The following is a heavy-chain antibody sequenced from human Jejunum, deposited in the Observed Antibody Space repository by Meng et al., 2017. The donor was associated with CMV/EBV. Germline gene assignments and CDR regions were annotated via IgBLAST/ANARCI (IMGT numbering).Heavy chain of an antibody. CDR2: ISVGSTVI. V-gene: IGHV3-48*04. CDR1: G. Sequence: GMNWVRQAPGKGLEWISYISVGSTVIYYADSVRGRFTISRDNAKNSLYLQMNSLRVEDTAVYYCAKRINLVRGRIMDYYATDVWGQGTTVTVSS. J-gene: IGHJ6*02. CDR3: AKRINLVRGRIMDYYATDV. D-gene: IGHD3-10*01.